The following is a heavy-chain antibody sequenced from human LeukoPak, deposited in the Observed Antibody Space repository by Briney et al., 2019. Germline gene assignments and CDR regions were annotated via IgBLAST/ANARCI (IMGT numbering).Heavy chain of an antibody. Sequence: QTGGSLRLSCAASGFTVSSNEMSWVRQAPGKGLEWVANIKQDGSEKYYVDSVKGRFTISRDNAKNSLYLQMNSLRAEDTAVYYCARLRLGELSSDYWGQGTLVTVSS. V-gene: IGHV3-7*01. CDR3: ARLRLGELSSDY. J-gene: IGHJ4*02. D-gene: IGHD3-16*02. CDR1: GFTVSSNE. CDR2: IKQDGSEK.